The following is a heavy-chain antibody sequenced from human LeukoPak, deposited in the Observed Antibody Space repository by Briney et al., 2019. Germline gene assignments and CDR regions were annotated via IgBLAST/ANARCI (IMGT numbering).Heavy chain of an antibody. CDR2: ISGSGGDT. V-gene: IGHV3-23*01. J-gene: IGHJ4*02. D-gene: IGHD1-14*01. CDR1: GFTFSSYA. CDR3: ARGRMGDY. Sequence: GGSLRLSCAASGFTFSSYAINWVRQAPGKGLEWVSAISGSGGDTYYADSVKGRFTISRDNAKNSLYLQMNSLRAEDTAVYYCARGRMGDYWGQGTLVTVSS.